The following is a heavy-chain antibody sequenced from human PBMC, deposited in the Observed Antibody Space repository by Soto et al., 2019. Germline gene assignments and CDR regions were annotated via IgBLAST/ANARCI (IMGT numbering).Heavy chain of an antibody. D-gene: IGHD3-22*01. Sequence: PSETLSLTCTVSGVSITTSGYFWGWIRQPPGKGLEWIGSVYYSGSTYYNPSLKSRVTISVDTSKNQFSLKLTSVTAADTAVYYCANTLRGYYYFFKHWGQGPLAPAS. CDR1: GVSITTSGYF. CDR2: VYYSGST. V-gene: IGHV4-39*01. CDR3: ANTLRGYYYFFKH. J-gene: IGHJ1*01.